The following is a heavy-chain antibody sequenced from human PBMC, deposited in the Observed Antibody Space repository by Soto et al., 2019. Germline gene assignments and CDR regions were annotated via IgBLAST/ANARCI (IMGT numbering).Heavy chain of an antibody. CDR2: INAGNGNT. V-gene: IGHV1-3*01. CDR1: GYTLTSYA. J-gene: IGHJ5*02. Sequence: ASVKVSCKASGYTLTSYAMHWVRQAPGKRLEWMGWINAGNGNTKYSQKFQGRVTITRDTSASTAYMELSSLRSEDTAVYYCARDPDIVVVPAAIKGGIAAAAPRGWFDPWGQGTLVTVSS. CDR3: ARDPDIVVVPAAIKGGIAAAAPRGWFDP. D-gene: IGHD2-2*01.